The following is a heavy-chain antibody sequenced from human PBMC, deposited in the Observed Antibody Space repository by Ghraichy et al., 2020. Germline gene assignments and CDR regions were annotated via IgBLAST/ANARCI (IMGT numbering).Heavy chain of an antibody. J-gene: IGHJ4*02. Sequence: SGPTLVKPTQTLTLTCTFSGFSLSTSGMCVTWIRHPPGKALEWLARIDWDDDKYYSTSLKTRLTISKDTSKNQVVLTMTNMDPVDTATYYCARIRAVGAKIDFDYWGQGTLVTVSS. CDR3: ARIRAVGAKIDFDY. D-gene: IGHD1-26*01. CDR1: GFSLSTSGMC. V-gene: IGHV2-70*11. CDR2: IDWDDDK.